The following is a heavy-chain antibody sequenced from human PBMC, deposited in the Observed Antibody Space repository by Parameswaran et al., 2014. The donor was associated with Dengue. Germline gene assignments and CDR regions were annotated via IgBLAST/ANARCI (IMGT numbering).Heavy chain of an antibody. CDR1: GGTFSSYA. J-gene: IGHJ6*02. D-gene: IGHD1-26*01. CDR3: ARDRIVGAKHGMDV. CDR2: IIPIFGTA. V-gene: IGHV1-69*13. Sequence: ASVKVSCKASGGTFSSYAISWVRQAPGQGLEWMGGIIPIFGTANYAQKFQGRVTITADESTSTAYMELSSLRSEDTAVYYCARDRIVGAKHGMDVWGQGTTVTVSS.